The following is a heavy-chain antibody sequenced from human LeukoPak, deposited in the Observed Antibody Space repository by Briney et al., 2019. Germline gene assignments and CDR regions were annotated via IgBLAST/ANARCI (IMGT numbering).Heavy chain of an antibody. V-gene: IGHV3-48*03. CDR2: ISSGSTI. D-gene: IGHD3-10*01. CDR3: ARDSRAGFDY. Sequence: PGGSLGLSCAASGFTFSSYEMNWVRQAPGKGLEWVSYISSGSTIYYADSVKGRFTISRDNAKNSLYLQMNSLRAKDTAVYYCARDSRAGFDYWGQGTLVTVSS. J-gene: IGHJ4*02. CDR1: GFTFSSYE.